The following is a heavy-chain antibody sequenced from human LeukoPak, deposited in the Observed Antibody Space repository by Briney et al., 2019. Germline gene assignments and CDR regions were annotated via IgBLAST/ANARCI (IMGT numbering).Heavy chain of an antibody. D-gene: IGHD5-12*01. V-gene: IGHV1-69*05. CDR2: IIPIFGTA. CDR3: ARGDNMRGGYDYKSRPFDY. CDR1: GGTFSSYA. Sequence: ATVKVSYKASGGTFSSYANSWVRHAPGQGHEWRGGIIPIFGTANYAQKFQSRVTITTDESTSTAYMELSSLRSEDTAVYYCARGDNMRGGYDYKSRPFDYWGQGTLVTVSS. J-gene: IGHJ4*02.